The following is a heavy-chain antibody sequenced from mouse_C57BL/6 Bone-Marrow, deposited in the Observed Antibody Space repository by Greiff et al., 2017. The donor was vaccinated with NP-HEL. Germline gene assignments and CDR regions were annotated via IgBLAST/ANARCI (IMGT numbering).Heavy chain of an antibody. CDR3: TPSYYSNSYWYFDV. D-gene: IGHD2-5*01. Sequence: GLEWVAEIRNKANNHATYYAESVKGRFTISRDDSKSSVYLQMNSLRAEDTGIYYCTPSYYSNSYWYFDVWGTGTTVTVSS. V-gene: IGHV6-6*01. J-gene: IGHJ1*03. CDR2: IRNKANNHAT.